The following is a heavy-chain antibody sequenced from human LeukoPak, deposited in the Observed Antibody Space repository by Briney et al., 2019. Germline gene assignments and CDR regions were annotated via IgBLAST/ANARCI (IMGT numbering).Heavy chain of an antibody. CDR3: ARGMVGYSSSRFIFGWFDP. J-gene: IGHJ5*02. D-gene: IGHD6-13*01. CDR2: IYTSGST. V-gene: IGHV4-4*07. CDR1: GGSISSYY. Sequence: TSETLSLTCSVSGGSISSYYWSWIRQPAGKGLEWIGRIYTSGSTNYNSSLKSRVTMSIDTSKNQFSLKLSSVTAADTAVYYCARGMVGYSSSRFIFGWFDPWGQGTLVTVSS.